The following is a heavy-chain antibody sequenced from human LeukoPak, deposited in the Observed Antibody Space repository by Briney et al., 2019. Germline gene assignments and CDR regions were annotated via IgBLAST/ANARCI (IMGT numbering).Heavy chain of an antibody. J-gene: IGHJ3*02. V-gene: IGHV3-23*01. D-gene: IGHD2-2*01. Sequence: GGSLRLSCAASGFTFSSYAMSWVRRAPGKGLEWVSAIRASGVRTYYADSVKGRFTISRDNSKNTLYLQMNSLRAEDTAIYYCAKDFRYCSSTSCYGDDAFDIWGQGTMVTVSS. CDR1: GFTFSSYA. CDR3: AKDFRYCSSTSCYGDDAFDI. CDR2: IRASGVRT.